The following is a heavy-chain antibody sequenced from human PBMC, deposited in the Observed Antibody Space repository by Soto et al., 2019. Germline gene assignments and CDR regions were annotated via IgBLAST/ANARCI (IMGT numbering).Heavy chain of an antibody. Sequence: EVQLLESGGGLVQPGGSLRLSCAASGFTFSSYAMSWVRQAPGKGLEWFSAISGSGGSTYYADSVKGRFTSSRDNSKHTMYLHMNSLRAEDTAVYYCAKDYLGRLPNPFAYWGQGTLVTVSS. CDR3: AKDYLGRLPNPFAY. J-gene: IGHJ4*02. CDR2: ISGSGGST. V-gene: IGHV3-23*01. D-gene: IGHD2-15*01. CDR1: GFTFSSYA.